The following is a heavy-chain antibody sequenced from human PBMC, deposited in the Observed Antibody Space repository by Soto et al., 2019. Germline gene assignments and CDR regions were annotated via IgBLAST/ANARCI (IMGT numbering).Heavy chain of an antibody. Sequence: PGGSLRLSCAASGFTFSNYGMHWVRQAPGKGLEWVAVISYDGGEKYYADSVRGRFTISRDNAKNSLYLQMNSLRDDDAAVYYCSREVYEERQRQYYYFGMDVWGQGTTVTVSS. CDR2: ISYDGGEK. D-gene: IGHD1-1*01. V-gene: IGHV3-30*03. CDR1: GFTFSNYG. J-gene: IGHJ6*02. CDR3: SREVYEERQRQYYYFGMDV.